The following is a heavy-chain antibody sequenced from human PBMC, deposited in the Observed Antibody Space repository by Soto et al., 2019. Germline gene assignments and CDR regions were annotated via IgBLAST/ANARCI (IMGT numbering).Heavy chain of an antibody. D-gene: IGHD3-22*01. V-gene: IGHV3-23*01. J-gene: IGHJ4*02. CDR3: ARQYDSSGYYRVPDDY. Sequence: GGSLRLSCAASGFTFSNYAMNWVRQAPGRGLEWVSGIRGSGSTTYYVDSVKGRFTISRDNSKNTLYLQMNSLRAEGTAVYYCARQYDSSGYYRVPDDYWGQGTLVTVSS. CDR1: GFTFSNYA. CDR2: IRGSGSTT.